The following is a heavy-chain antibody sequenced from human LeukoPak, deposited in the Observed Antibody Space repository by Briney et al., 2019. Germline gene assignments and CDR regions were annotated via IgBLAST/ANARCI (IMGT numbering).Heavy chain of an antibody. CDR2: IYSAGST. J-gene: IGHJ4*02. D-gene: IGHD5-18*01. CDR3: ARDISGGYSSFDY. CDR1: GFTVSTNY. Sequence: GGSLRLSCAASGFTVSTNYMNWVRQAPGKGLEWVSVIYSAGSTYYADSVKGRFTISRDNSKNTLYLQMNSLRAEDTAVYYCARDISGGYSSFDYWGQGTLVTVSS. V-gene: IGHV3-53*01.